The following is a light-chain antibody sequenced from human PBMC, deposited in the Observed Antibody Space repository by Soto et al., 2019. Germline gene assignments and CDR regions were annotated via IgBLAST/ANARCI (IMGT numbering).Light chain of an antibody. J-gene: IGKJ2*01. V-gene: IGKV3-15*01. CDR1: QSVRSY. CDR2: GAS. CDR3: QEYNNWPSMYT. Sequence: EIVMTQSPATLSVSPGERATLSCRASQSVRSYLAWYQQKPGQAPRLLIYGASTRATGIPARFSGSGSGTDFTLTISSLPSEDFAVYYCQEYNNWPSMYTFGQGTKVDIK.